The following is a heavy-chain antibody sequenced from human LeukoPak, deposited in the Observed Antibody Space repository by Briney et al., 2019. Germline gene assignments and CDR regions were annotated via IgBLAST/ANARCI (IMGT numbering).Heavy chain of an antibody. CDR1: GFTFSNYA. J-gene: IGHJ5*02. Sequence: GFLRLSCAASGFTFSNYAMHWVRQAPGKGLEWVAVISYDGSNKYYTDSVKGRFSISRDNSKNTLYLEMNSLRLEDTAVYYCARDGEQWLVTWFDPWGQGTLVTVAS. CDR3: ARDGEQWLVTWFDP. D-gene: IGHD6-19*01. CDR2: ISYDGSNK. V-gene: IGHV3-30-3*01.